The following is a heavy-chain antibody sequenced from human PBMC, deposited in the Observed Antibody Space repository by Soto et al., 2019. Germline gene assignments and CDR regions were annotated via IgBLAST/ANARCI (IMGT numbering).Heavy chain of an antibody. CDR3: ARALGVVTDDY. D-gene: IGHD2-15*01. CDR2: INAGNGNT. V-gene: IGHV1-3*01. J-gene: IGHJ4*02. Sequence: QVQLVQSGAEVKKPGASVKVSCKASGYTFTSYAMHWVRQAPGQRLEWMGWINAGNGNTKYSQKFQGRVTITRDTSASTAYMEMSSLRSEDTAVYYCARALGVVTDDYWGQGTLVTVSS. CDR1: GYTFTSYA.